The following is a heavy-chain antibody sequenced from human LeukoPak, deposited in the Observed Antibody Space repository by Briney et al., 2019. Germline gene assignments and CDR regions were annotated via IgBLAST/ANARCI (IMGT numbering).Heavy chain of an antibody. V-gene: IGHV1-8*01. CDR2: MNPNSGNT. Sequence: ASVKVSCKASGYTFTSYDINWVRQATGQGLEWMGWMNPNSGNTGYAQKFQGRVTMTRNTSISTAYMELSSLRSEDTAVYYCARGSWFGELFRSVGIDYWGQGTLVTVSS. CDR1: GYTFTSYD. CDR3: ARGSWFGELFRSVGIDY. D-gene: IGHD3-10*01. J-gene: IGHJ4*02.